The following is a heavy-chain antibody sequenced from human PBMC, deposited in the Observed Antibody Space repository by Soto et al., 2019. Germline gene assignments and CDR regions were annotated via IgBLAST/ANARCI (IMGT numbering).Heavy chain of an antibody. CDR2: ISSSGSTI. CDR1: GFTFSDYY. Sequence: GGSLRLSCAASGFTFSDYYMSWIRQAPGKGLEWVSYISSSGSTIYYADSVKGRFTISRDNAKNSLYLQMNSLRAEDTAVYYCARDLAIWGSYRSLDYWGQGTLVTVSS. V-gene: IGHV3-11*01. CDR3: ARDLAIWGSYRSLDY. D-gene: IGHD3-16*02. J-gene: IGHJ4*02.